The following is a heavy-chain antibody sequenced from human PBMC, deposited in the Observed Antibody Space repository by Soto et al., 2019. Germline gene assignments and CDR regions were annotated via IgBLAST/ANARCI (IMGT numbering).Heavy chain of an antibody. CDR1: GFTVSSNY. CDR3: ARVYYDSSGSAFFDY. J-gene: IGHJ4*02. V-gene: IGHV3-53*01. Sequence: GGSLRLSCAASGFTVSSNYMSWVRQAPGKGLEWVSVIYSGGSTYYADSAKGRFTISRDNSKNTLYLQMNRLRAEDTAVYYCARVYYDSSGSAFFDYWGQGTLVTVSS. CDR2: IYSGGST. D-gene: IGHD3-22*01.